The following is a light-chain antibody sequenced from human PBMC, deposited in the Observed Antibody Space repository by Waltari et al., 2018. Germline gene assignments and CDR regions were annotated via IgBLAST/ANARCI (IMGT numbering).Light chain of an antibody. CDR2: GAS. CDR3: HQYHTYLWT. Sequence: DIQMTQSPSTRSAFVGDRVTITCRASQSISKFLAWYQLKPGKAPKLLIYGASTLDGGVPSRFSGSGSGAEFTLTISSLQPDDVATYHCHQYHTYLWTFGQGTKVEIK. V-gene: IGKV1-5*01. CDR1: QSISKF. J-gene: IGKJ1*01.